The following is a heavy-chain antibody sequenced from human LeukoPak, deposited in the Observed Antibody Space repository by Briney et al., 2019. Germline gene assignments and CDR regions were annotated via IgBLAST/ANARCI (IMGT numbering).Heavy chain of an antibody. V-gene: IGHV3-33*01. D-gene: IGHD2-2*01. CDR2: TWPDGIKK. J-gene: IGHJ2*01. CDR3: VVVLVPAAVWQFDV. CDR1: GYTFSQHG. Sequence: GTSLRLSCAASGYTFSQHGLHWVRQAPGKGPEWVAITWPDGIKKLYAGSVEGRFTISKDNSENKLYLQMNSLRVEDMAVYYCVVVLVPAAVWQFDVWGRGTLVTVSA.